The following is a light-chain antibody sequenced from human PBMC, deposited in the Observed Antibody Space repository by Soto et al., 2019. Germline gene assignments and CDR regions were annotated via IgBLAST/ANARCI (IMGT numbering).Light chain of an antibody. CDR2: EVD. CDR1: SSDVGTYDA. V-gene: IGLV2-23*02. CDR3: CSYAGTSYV. J-gene: IGLJ1*01. Sequence: QSVLTQPASVSGSPGQSITISCTGTSSDVGTYDAVSWYQHHPGKVPRLMIYEVDKRPSGVSYRFSGSKSGHTASLTISWLQAEDEADYYCCSYAGTSYVFGSGTKVTVL.